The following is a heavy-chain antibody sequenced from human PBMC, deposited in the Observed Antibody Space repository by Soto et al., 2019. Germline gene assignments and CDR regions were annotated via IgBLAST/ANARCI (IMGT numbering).Heavy chain of an antibody. Sequence: SETLSLTCIVSGGSISSYYWSWIRQPPGKGLEWIGYIYYSGSTNYNPSLKSRVTISVDTSKNQFSLKLSSVTAADTAVYYCAGSYSSSMSYFDYWGQGTLVTVSS. V-gene: IGHV4-59*01. CDR3: AGSYSSSMSYFDY. J-gene: IGHJ4*02. CDR1: GGSISSYY. D-gene: IGHD6-6*01. CDR2: IYYSGST.